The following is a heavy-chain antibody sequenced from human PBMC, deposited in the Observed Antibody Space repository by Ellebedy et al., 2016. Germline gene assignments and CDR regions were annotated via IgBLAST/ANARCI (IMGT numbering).Heavy chain of an antibody. CDR1: GFSLDTGAVV. J-gene: IGHJ4*02. D-gene: IGHD4-17*01. V-gene: IGHV2-5*01. CDR2: IYGNGDE. Sequence: SGPTLVKPRQTLTLTCTFSGFSLDTGAVVVGWVRQPPGKALEWLSFIYGNGDERYSPSLRSRLTITKDTSKNQVVLTMTNMDPVDTATYFCAHRTTVTSVDYWGQGTLVTVSS. CDR3: AHRTTVTSVDY.